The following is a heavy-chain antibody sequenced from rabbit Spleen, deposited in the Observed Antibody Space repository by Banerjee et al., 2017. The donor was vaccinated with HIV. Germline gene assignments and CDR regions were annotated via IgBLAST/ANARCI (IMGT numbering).Heavy chain of an antibody. J-gene: IGHJ4*01. CDR1: GFSFSNNYY. D-gene: IGHD7-1*01. CDR3: ARAGYTNYAWSELNL. V-gene: IGHV1S40*01. CDR2: IYSGSSGST. Sequence: QSLEESGGGLVKPGASLTLTCTASGFSFSNNYYMCWVRQAPGKGLEWIGCIYSGSSGSTYYASWVNGRFTISKTSTTVTLQMTSLTAADTATYFCARAGYTNYAWSELNLWGPGTLVTVS.